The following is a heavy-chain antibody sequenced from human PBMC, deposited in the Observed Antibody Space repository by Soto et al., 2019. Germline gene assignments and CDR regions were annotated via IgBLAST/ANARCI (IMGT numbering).Heavy chain of an antibody. CDR2: IYYSGST. D-gene: IGHD2-21*01. CDR1: GFSIRSSSYY. CDR3: ARHVMSNWFDP. V-gene: IGHV4-39*01. J-gene: IGHJ5*02. Sequence: SETLSLTSTFSGFSIRSSSYYWGWIRQPPGKGLEWIGSIYYSGSTYYNPSLKSRVTISVDTSKNQFSLKLSSVTAADTAVYYCARHVMSNWFDPWGQGTLVTVSS.